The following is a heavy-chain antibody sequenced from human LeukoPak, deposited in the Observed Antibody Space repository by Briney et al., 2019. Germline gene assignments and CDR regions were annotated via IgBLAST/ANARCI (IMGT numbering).Heavy chain of an antibody. CDR1: GYTVTGYY. D-gene: IGHD6-6*01. V-gene: IGHV1-2*02. Sequence: GASVKVSCKASGYTVTGYYMHWVRQAPGQGLEWMGWINPNSGGTNFAQKFQGRVTMTRDTPISTAYMELSRLRSDDTAVYFCARDREYRSSSYPLDYWGEGTLVTVSS. CDR3: ARDREYRSSSYPLDY. CDR2: INPNSGGT. J-gene: IGHJ4*02.